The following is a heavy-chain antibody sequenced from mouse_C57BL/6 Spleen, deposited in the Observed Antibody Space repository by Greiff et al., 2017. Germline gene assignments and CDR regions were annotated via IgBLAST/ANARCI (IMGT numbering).Heavy chain of an antibody. Sequence: QVQLQQSGPELVKPGASVKISCKASGYAFSSSWMNWVKQRPGQGLEWIGRIYPGDGDTNYNGKFKGKATLTADKSSSTAYMQLSSLTSEDSAVYCCAREGYSNYDAMDYWGQGTSVTVSS. J-gene: IGHJ4*01. CDR3: AREGYSNYDAMDY. V-gene: IGHV1-82*01. CDR1: GYAFSSSW. CDR2: IYPGDGDT. D-gene: IGHD2-5*01.